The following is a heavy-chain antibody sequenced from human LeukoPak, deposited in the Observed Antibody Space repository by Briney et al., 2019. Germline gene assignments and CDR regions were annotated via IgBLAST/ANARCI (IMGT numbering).Heavy chain of an antibody. CDR1: GFTFSNYA. V-gene: IGHV3-7*01. Sequence: GGSLRLSCAASGFTFSNYAMSWVRQAPGKGLEWVANIKQDGSEKYYVDSVKGRFTISRDNAKNSLYLQMNSLRAEDTAVYYCAIASSSSEYWGQGTLVTVSS. D-gene: IGHD6-6*01. CDR3: AIASSSSEY. J-gene: IGHJ4*02. CDR2: IKQDGSEK.